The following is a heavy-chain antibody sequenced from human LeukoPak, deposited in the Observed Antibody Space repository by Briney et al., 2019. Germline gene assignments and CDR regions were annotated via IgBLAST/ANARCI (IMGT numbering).Heavy chain of an antibody. CDR1: GYTFTSYA. J-gene: IGHJ3*02. CDR3: ARGIAAAGTGDAFDI. V-gene: IGHV1-3*01. D-gene: IGHD6-13*01. Sequence: GASVKVSCKASGYTFTSYAMHWVRQAPGQRLEWMGWINAGNGNTKYSQKFQGRVTITTDESTSTAYMELSSLRSEDTAVYYCARGIAAAGTGDAFDIWGQGTMVTVSS. CDR2: INAGNGNT.